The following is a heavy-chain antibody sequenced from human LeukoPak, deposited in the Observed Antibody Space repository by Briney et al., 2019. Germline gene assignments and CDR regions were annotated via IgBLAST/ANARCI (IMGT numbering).Heavy chain of an antibody. J-gene: IGHJ4*02. CDR3: ARAPGDRLFDY. D-gene: IGHD3-10*01. CDR1: GFTFSSYG. Sequence: GGSLRLSCAASGFTFSSYGMHWVRQAPGKGLEWVAVIWYDGSNKYYADSVKGRFTISRDNAKNSLYLQMNSLRAEDTAVYYCARAPGDRLFDYWGQGTLVTVPS. CDR2: IWYDGSNK. V-gene: IGHV3-33*01.